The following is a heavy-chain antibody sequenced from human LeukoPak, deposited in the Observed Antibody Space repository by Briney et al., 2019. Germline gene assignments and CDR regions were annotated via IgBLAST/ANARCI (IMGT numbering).Heavy chain of an antibody. CDR3: AKDTSSWCNWFDP. V-gene: IGHV3-30*18. Sequence: GGSLRLSCAAPGFTFSSYGMHWVRQAPGKGLEWVAVISYDGSDKSYADSVKGRFTISRDNSKNTLFLQMNSLRAEDTAVYYCAKDTSSWCNWFDPWGQGTLVTVSS. CDR1: GFTFSSYG. CDR2: ISYDGSDK. J-gene: IGHJ5*02. D-gene: IGHD6-13*01.